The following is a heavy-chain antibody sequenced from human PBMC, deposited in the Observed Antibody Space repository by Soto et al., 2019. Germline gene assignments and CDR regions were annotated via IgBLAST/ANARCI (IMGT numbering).Heavy chain of an antibody. CDR1: GYTFTNYG. CDR2: INVYNGNT. V-gene: IGHV1-18*01. D-gene: IGHD3-10*01. Sequence: QVQLVQSGGEVKKPGASVKVSCKASGYTFTNYGISWVRQAPGQGLEWMGWINVYNGNTKYAQKVQGRVTMTTDTSTRIGYMELRSLRSDDTAVYYCARGVGSGSYYNQYNWFDPWGQGTLVTVSS. CDR3: ARGVGSGSYYNQYNWFDP. J-gene: IGHJ5*02.